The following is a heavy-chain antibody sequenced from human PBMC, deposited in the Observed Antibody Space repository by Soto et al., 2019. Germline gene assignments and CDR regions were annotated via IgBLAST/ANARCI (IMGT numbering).Heavy chain of an antibody. CDR1: GFTFSSYG. CDR2: IWYDGSNK. CDR3: ARGPIAVATHRPGAHDINFDY. D-gene: IGHD6-19*01. V-gene: IGHV3-33*01. J-gene: IGHJ4*02. Sequence: PGGSLRLSCAASGFTFSSYGMHWVRQAPGKGLEWVAVIWYDGSNKYYADSVKGRFTISRDNSKNTLYLQMNSLRAEDTAVYYCARGPIAVATHRPGAHDINFDYWGQGTLVTVSS.